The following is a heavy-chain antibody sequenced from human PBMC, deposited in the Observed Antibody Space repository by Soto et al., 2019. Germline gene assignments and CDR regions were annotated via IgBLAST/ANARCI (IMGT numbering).Heavy chain of an antibody. CDR1: GYTFTGYY. Sequence: EASVKVSCKASGYTFTGYYMHWVRQAPGQGLEWMGWINPNSGGTNYAQKFQGWVTMTRDTSISTAYMELSRLRSDDTAVYYCARAYCTNGVCYFQHWGQGTLVTVSS. CDR3: ARAYCTNGVCYFQH. D-gene: IGHD2-8*01. V-gene: IGHV1-2*04. J-gene: IGHJ1*01. CDR2: INPNSGGT.